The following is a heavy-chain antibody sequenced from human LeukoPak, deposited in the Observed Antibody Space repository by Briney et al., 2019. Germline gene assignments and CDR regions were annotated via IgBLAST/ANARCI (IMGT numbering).Heavy chain of an antibody. D-gene: IGHD5-12*01. CDR1: GFTFSSYN. J-gene: IGHJ3*02. CDR3: ARDLAGYGGAFDI. V-gene: IGHV3-30-3*01. CDR2: ISYDGSYK. Sequence: WGSLKVSCAASGFTFSSYNMHWVRQAPGKGLEWAAVISYDGSYKYYAYSVKGLFTISRDNSKNSLYLQMNSLRTEDTAVYYCARDLAGYGGAFDIWGQGPIVTVT.